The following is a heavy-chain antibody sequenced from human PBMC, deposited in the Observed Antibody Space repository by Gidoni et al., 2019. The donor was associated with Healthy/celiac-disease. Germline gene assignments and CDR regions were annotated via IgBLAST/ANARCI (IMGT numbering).Heavy chain of an antibody. CDR1: GGSFSGYY. J-gene: IGHJ6*02. D-gene: IGHD6-19*01. CDR2: INHSGST. CDR3: AREGGGWYLGYYYYGMDV. Sequence: QVQLQQWGAGLLKPSETLSLTCAVYGGSFSGYYWSWIRQPPGKGLEWLGEINHSGSTNYNPSLKSRVTISVDTSKNQFSLKLSSVTAADTAVYYCAREGGGWYLGYYYYGMDVWGQGTTVTVSS. V-gene: IGHV4-34*01.